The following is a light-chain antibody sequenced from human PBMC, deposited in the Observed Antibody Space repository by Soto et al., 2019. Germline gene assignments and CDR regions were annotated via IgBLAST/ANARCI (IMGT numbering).Light chain of an antibody. CDR3: QQLNNYPFT. J-gene: IGKJ3*01. Sequence: DIKLTQSPSFLSASVGDRVTITCRASQGISSYLAWYQLKPGTAPKLLIYAASTLQSGVPSSFSGSGSGTEFTLTINSLQPEDFATYFCQQLNNYPFTFGPGTKVEIK. CDR1: QGISSY. V-gene: IGKV1-9*01. CDR2: AAS.